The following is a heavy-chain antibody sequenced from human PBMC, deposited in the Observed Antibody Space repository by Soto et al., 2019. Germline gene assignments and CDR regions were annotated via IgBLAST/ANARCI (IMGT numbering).Heavy chain of an antibody. J-gene: IGHJ4*02. CDR2: VGGGGGNT. Sequence: GGSLRLSCAASGFTFSSYAMSWVRQAPGKGLEWVSTVGGGGGNTYYADSVKGRFTISRDNSKNTLYLQMNSLRAEDTAVYYCANLGYCSVGSCLYTYDYWGQGTLVTVSS. CDR3: ANLGYCSVGSCLYTYDY. D-gene: IGHD2-15*01. CDR1: GFTFSSYA. V-gene: IGHV3-23*01.